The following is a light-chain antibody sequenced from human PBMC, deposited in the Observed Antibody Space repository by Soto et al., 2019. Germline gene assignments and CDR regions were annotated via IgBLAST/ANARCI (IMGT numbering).Light chain of an antibody. CDR1: SSDVGSYNL. CDR3: SSYAGSSTPYV. CDR2: EGS. V-gene: IGLV2-23*01. Sequence: QSVLTQPASVSGSPGQSITISCTGTSSDVGSYNLVSWYQQHPGKAPKLMIYEGSKRPSGVSNRFSGSKSGNTASLTISGLQAEDEADYYCSSYAGSSTPYVFDTGTKVTVL. J-gene: IGLJ1*01.